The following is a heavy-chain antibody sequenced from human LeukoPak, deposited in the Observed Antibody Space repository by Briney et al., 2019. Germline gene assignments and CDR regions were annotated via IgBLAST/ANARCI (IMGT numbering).Heavy chain of an antibody. CDR1: GFTFDDYA. CDR3: AKESIAAAGSFDY. J-gene: IGHJ4*02. D-gene: IGHD6-13*01. V-gene: IGHV3-9*03. Sequence: GRSLRLFCAASGFTFDDYAMHWVQHAPGKGLEWVSGISWNSGSIGYADSVKGRFTISGDNAKNSLYLQMNSLRAEDMALYYCAKESIAAAGSFDYWGQGTLVTVSS. CDR2: ISWNSGSI.